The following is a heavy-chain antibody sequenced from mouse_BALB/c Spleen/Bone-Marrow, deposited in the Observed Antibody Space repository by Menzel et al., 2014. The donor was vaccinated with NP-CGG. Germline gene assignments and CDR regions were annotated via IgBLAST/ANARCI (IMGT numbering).Heavy chain of an antibody. V-gene: IGHV1S130*01. CDR3: ARHHRYAYYIDY. Sequence: QVQLQQSGSVLVRPGASVKLSCKASGYTFTNSWIHWAKQRPGQGLEWIGEIHPNSGNTNYNEKFKGKATLTVDTSSSTAYVDLSSLTSEDSAVYYCARHHRYAYYIDYRRQGTTLPVSS. D-gene: IGHD2-14*01. CDR2: IHPNSGNT. J-gene: IGHJ2*01. CDR1: GYTFTNSW.